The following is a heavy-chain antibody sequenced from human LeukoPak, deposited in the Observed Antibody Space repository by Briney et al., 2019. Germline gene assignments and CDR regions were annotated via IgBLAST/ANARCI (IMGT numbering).Heavy chain of an antibody. CDR1: GGSISSYY. Sequence: SETLSLTCTVSGGSISSYYWSWIRQPPGKGLEWIGYIYYSGSTNYDPSLKSRVTISVDTSKNQFSLKLSSVTAADTAVYYCARDSRAYYDFWSGYHAFDIWGQGTMVTVSS. J-gene: IGHJ3*02. V-gene: IGHV4-59*01. CDR3: ARDSRAYYDFWSGYHAFDI. CDR2: IYYSGST. D-gene: IGHD3-3*01.